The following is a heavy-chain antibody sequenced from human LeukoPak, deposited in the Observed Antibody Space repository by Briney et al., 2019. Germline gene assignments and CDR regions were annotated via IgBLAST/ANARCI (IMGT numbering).Heavy chain of an antibody. V-gene: IGHV1-2*02. CDR2: INPNSGGT. D-gene: IGHD1-26*01. Sequence: ASVKVSCKASGYTFTGYYMHWVRQAPGQGLEWMGWINPNSGGTNYALKFQGRVTMTRDTSISTAYMEMSRLRSDDTAVYYCARVFRKRGSHPLYYFDYWGQGTLVTVSS. J-gene: IGHJ4*02. CDR1: GYTFTGYY. CDR3: ARVFRKRGSHPLYYFDY.